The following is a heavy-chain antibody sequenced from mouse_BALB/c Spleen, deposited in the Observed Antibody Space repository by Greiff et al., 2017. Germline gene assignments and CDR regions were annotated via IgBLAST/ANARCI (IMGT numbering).Heavy chain of an antibody. V-gene: IGHV1S127*01. CDR2: IVPSNSDT. Sequence: QVQLKESGAELVRPGASVKMSCKASGFTFSSYWMHWVNQSPGQGLEWIGMIVPSNSDTRLNQKFKDKATLTVDKSSNTAYMQLSSLTSEDSAVYYCARTDYEYAVDYWGQGTTLTVSS. CDR1: GFTFSSYW. D-gene: IGHD1-1*01. CDR3: ARTDYEYAVDY. J-gene: IGHJ2*01.